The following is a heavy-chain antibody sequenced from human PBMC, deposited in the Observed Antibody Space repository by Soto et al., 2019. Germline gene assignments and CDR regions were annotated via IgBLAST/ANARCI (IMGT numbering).Heavy chain of an antibody. CDR2: IYWYDSK. CDR1: GFSLSTSGVG. V-gene: IGHV2-5*01. J-gene: IGHJ4*02. CDR3: AHKGPEDWPLDY. D-gene: IGHD3-9*01. Sequence: QITLKESGPTLVRPTQTLTLTCAFSGFSLSTSGVGVGWIRQPPGKALEWLAVIYWYDSKHYSPSLRSRLTITKDPSKSQVVLTMTNMDPMDTGTYYCAHKGPEDWPLDYWGQGTLVTVSS.